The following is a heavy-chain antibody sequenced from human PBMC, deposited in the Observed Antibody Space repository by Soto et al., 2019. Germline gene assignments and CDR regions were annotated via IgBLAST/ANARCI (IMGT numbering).Heavy chain of an antibody. D-gene: IGHD3-3*01. J-gene: IGHJ4*01. Sequence: PSETLSLTCTVSGGSISNYFCNWIRQPAGKGLEWIGRIDNSGSTNYNPSLKSRITMSADTSRNQFSLKLNSVTAADTAVYYCARGGPDFWSGPFDYWGPGARVTLXS. V-gene: IGHV4-4*07. CDR3: ARGGPDFWSGPFDY. CDR1: GGSISNYF. CDR2: IDNSGST.